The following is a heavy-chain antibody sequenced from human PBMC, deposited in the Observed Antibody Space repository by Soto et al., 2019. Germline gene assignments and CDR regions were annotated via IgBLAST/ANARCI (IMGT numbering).Heavy chain of an antibody. D-gene: IGHD3-3*01. V-gene: IGHV4-59*01. J-gene: IGHJ3*02. CDR3: ARGLSYDFWSGYYNTDHDAFDI. CDR2: IYYSGST. CDR1: GGSISSYY. Sequence: PSETLSLTCTVSGGSISSYYWSWIRQPPGKGLEWIGYIYYSGSTNYNPSLKSRVTISVGTSKNQFSLKLSSVTAADTAVYYCARGLSYDFWSGYYNTDHDAFDIWGQGTMVTVSS.